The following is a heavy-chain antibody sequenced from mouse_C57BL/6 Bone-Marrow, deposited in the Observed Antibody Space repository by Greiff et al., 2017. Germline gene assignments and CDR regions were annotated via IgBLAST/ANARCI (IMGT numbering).Heavy chain of an antibody. D-gene: IGHD2-5*01. Sequence: EVKVVESGGGLVKPGGSLKLSCAASGFTFSSYAMSWVRQTPEKRLEWVATISDGGSYTYYPDNVKGRFTISRDNAKNNLYLQMSHLKSEDTAMYYCARHYSTIFDYWGQGTTLTVSS. J-gene: IGHJ2*01. CDR2: ISDGGSYT. CDR1: GFTFSSYA. CDR3: ARHYSTIFDY. V-gene: IGHV5-4*03.